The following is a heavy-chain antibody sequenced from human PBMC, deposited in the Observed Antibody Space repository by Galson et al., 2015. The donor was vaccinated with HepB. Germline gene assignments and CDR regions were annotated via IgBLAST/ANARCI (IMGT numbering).Heavy chain of an antibody. J-gene: IGHJ6*02. V-gene: IGHV3-33*01. D-gene: IGHD5-24*01. CDR2: IWSDGRNE. CDR1: GFTFSYHG. Sequence: SLRLSCAASGFTFSYHGMHWVRQAPGKELEWVAVIWSDGRNEHYADSVKGRFTISRDNSKNTLYLQMNSLRDDDTAVYYCARDLGGVDGDGLDVWGQGSAVTVSS. CDR3: ARDLGGVDGDGLDV.